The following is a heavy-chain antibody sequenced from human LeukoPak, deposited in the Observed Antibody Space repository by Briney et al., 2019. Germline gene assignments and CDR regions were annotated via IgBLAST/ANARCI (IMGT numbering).Heavy chain of an antibody. J-gene: IGHJ4*02. CDR3: ARDPSTFYFDY. CDR2: IYSSGST. Sequence: SETLSLTCTVSGGSISSCYWSWIRQPPGKGLEWIGYIYSSGSTDYNPSLKSRVTISVDTSKSQFSLKLSSVTAADTAIYYCARDPSTFYFDYWGQGALVTVSS. CDR1: GGSISSCY. D-gene: IGHD3-16*01. V-gene: IGHV4-59*01.